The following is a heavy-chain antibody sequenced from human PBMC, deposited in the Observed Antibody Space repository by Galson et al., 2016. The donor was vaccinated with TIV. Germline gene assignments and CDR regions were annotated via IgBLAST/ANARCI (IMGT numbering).Heavy chain of an antibody. J-gene: IGHJ3*02. CDR3: ARGWPGIVGGRDAFDI. CDR1: GFSFSRNA. D-gene: IGHD1-26*01. Sequence: SLRLSCAASGFSFSRNAMHWVRQATGKRLEWVSGIGTLGDTYYADSVKGRFTISRENATNSLYLHMTSLRAGDSAVYYCARGWPGIVGGRDAFDIWGRGTMVTVSS. V-gene: IGHV3-13*01. CDR2: IGTLGDT.